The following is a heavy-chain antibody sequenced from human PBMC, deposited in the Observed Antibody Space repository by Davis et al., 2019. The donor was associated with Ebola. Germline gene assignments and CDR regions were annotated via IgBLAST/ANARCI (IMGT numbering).Heavy chain of an antibody. CDR1: GFTFGDYA. D-gene: IGHD6-19*01. J-gene: IGHJ4*02. CDR2: IICKAYGGTT. V-gene: IGHV3-49*04. Sequence: SLKTPCPASGFTFGDYAMSWVRQAPGKGLEWVGFIICKAYGGTTEYAASVKGRFTISRDDSKNTAYLQMNSLKTEDTAVYYCTIIAVAGTFLSYWGQGTLVTVSS. CDR3: TIIAVAGTFLSY.